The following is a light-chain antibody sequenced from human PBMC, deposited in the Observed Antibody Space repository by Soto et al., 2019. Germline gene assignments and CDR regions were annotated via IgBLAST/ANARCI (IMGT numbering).Light chain of an antibody. CDR1: QDIRRW. V-gene: IGKV1-12*01. CDR3: QQANSFPLT. J-gene: IGKJ4*01. Sequence: DIQMTQSPSSVSASVGDRVTITCRASQDIRRWLAWYQHKAGKAPKLLIYAASSLESEVPSRFSGSGSGTDFTLTISSLQPEDFATYYCQQANSFPLTFGGGTKVESK. CDR2: AAS.